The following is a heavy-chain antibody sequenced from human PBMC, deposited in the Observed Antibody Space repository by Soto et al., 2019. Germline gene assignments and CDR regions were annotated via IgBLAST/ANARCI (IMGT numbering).Heavy chain of an antibody. J-gene: IGHJ3*02. Sequence: GGSLRLSCAASGFTFSSYAMSWVRQAPGKGLEWVSAISGSGGSTYYADSVKGRFTISRDNSKNTLYLQMNSLRAEDTAVYYCAKVDPRYCPYGTSCYMGDAFDIWGQGTMVTVSS. CDR1: GFTFSSYA. CDR3: AKVDPRYCPYGTSCYMGDAFDI. D-gene: IGHD2-2*02. CDR2: ISGSGGST. V-gene: IGHV3-23*01.